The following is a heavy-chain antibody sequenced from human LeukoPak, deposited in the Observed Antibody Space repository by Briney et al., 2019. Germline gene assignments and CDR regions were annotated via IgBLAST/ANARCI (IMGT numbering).Heavy chain of an antibody. CDR1: GFTFSSYS. CDR2: ISSSSSYI. V-gene: IGHV3-21*01. D-gene: IGHD2-15*01. CDR3: ARSGLYYYYYYGMDV. J-gene: IGHJ6*02. Sequence: PGGSLRLSCAASGFTFSSYSMNWVRQAPGKGLEWVSSISSSSSYIYYADSVKGRFTISRDNAKNSLYLQMNSLRAEDTAVYYCARSGLYYYYYYGMDVWGQGTTVTVSS.